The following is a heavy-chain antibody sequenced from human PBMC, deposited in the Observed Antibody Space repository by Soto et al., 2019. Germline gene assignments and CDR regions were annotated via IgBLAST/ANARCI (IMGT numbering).Heavy chain of an antibody. CDR2: IIPTLGTP. CDR1: GGIFSNFA. V-gene: IGHV1-69*13. J-gene: IGHJ4*01. Sequence: SVQVSCKASGGIFSNFAFNWMRQAPGQGLEWMGGIIPTLGTPHYAQKFLGRVTITADESTRTVYMEMSSLTVEDTAVYYCARVGLGAYDYWA. D-gene: IGHD6-19*01. CDR3: ARVGLGAYDY.